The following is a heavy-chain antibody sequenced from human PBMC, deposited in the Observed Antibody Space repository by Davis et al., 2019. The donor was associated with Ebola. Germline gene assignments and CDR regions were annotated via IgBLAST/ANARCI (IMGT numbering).Heavy chain of an antibody. J-gene: IGHJ6*02. Sequence: GESLKISCAASGFTFSSYAMHWVRQAPGKGLEWVAVISYDGSNKYYADSVKGRFTISRDNSKNTLYLQMNSLRAEDTAVYYCAREDYGDYSNYYYGMDVWGQGTTVTVSS. CDR3: AREDYGDYSNYYYGMDV. CDR1: GFTFSSYA. D-gene: IGHD4-17*01. CDR2: ISYDGSNK. V-gene: IGHV3-30-3*01.